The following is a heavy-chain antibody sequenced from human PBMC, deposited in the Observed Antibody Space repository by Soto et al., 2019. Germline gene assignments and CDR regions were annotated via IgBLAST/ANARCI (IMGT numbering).Heavy chain of an antibody. CDR3: ARDSLGGSYSKVSDAFDI. J-gene: IGHJ3*02. Sequence: GASVKVSCKASGGTFSIYAISWVRQAPGQGLEWMGGIIPIFGTANYAQKFQGRVTITADESTSTAYMELSSLRSEDTAVYYCARDSLGGSYSKVSDAFDIWGQGTMVTVSS. CDR1: GGTFSIYA. V-gene: IGHV1-69*13. D-gene: IGHD1-26*01. CDR2: IIPIFGTA.